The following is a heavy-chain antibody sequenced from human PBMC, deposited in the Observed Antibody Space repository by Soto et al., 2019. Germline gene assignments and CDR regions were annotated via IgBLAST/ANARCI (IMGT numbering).Heavy chain of an antibody. Sequence: QVQLQESGPGLVKPSETLSLTCTVSGGSISSYYFSWIRQPPGKGLEWIGYIYSSGTTNYNPSLNSRVTISVDTSKNQFSLKRSSVTTADTAVYYCARHHDSWGQGTLVTVSS. CDR3: ARHHDS. CDR1: GGSISSYY. J-gene: IGHJ4*02. V-gene: IGHV4-59*08. CDR2: IYSSGTT.